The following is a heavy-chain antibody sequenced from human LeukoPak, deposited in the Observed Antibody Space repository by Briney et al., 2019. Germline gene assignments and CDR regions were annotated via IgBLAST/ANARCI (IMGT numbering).Heavy chain of an antibody. CDR1: GFTFSSYE. CDR3: ARDAKYSSSWAYNWFDP. J-gene: IGHJ5*02. D-gene: IGHD6-13*01. V-gene: IGHV3-48*03. Sequence: GGSLRLSCAASGFTFSSYEMNWVRQAPGKGLEWVSYFSSSGSTIYYADSVKGRFTISRDNAKNSLYLQMNSLRAEDTAVYYCARDAKYSSSWAYNWFDPWGQGTLVTVSS. CDR2: FSSSGSTI.